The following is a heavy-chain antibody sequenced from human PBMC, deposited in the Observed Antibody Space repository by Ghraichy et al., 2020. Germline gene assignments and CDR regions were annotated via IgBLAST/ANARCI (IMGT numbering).Heavy chain of an antibody. CDR1: GFTFSSYA. J-gene: IGHJ6*03. CDR2: INDSGGST. D-gene: IGHD1-7*01. Sequence: GESLNISCAASGFTFSSYAMSWVRQAPGKGLEWVPGINDSGGSTYYPDSVKGRFTISIDNSKNTLYLQMNSLRAEDTAVYYCGTTDYYYYYMDVWGKGTTVTVSS. CDR3: GTTDYYYYYMDV. V-gene: IGHV3-23*01.